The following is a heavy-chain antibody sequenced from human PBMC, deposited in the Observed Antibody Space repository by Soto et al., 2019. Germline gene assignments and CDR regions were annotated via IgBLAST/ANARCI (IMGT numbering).Heavy chain of an antibody. J-gene: IGHJ4*02. CDR3: ARDWFGYYDSTPLDY. CDR2: ISSSSSYI. Sequence: GGSLRLSCAASGFTFSSYSMNWVRQAPGKGLEWVSSISSSSSYIYYADSVKGRFTISRDNAKNSLYLQMNSLRAEDTAVYYCARDWFGYYDSTPLDYWGQGTLVTVSS. V-gene: IGHV3-21*01. D-gene: IGHD3-22*01. CDR1: GFTFSSYS.